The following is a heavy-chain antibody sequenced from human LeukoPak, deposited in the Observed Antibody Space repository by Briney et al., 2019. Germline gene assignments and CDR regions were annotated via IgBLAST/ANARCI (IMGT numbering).Heavy chain of an antibody. J-gene: IGHJ5*02. D-gene: IGHD3-9*01. CDR1: GFTVSSNY. CDR2: IYSDGSS. Sequence: GGSLRLSCAVSGFTVSSNYMSWVRQAPGKGLEWVSVIYSDGSSYSADSADSVKGRFTVSRDNSKNTLYLQIKSLRAEDTAVYYCAILLGDILTGYPQGFDPWGQGTLVTVSS. CDR3: AILLGDILTGYPQGFDP. V-gene: IGHV3-53*01.